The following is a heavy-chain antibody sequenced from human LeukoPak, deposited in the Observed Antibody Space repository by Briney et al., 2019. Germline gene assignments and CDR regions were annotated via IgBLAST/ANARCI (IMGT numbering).Heavy chain of an antibody. V-gene: IGHV1-69*06. Sequence: SVKVSCKASGGTFSSYAISWVRQAPGQGLEWMGGIIPIFGTANYAQKFQGRVTITADKSTSAAYMELSSLRSEDTAVYYCARGSTVTTYYYFDYWGQGTLVTVSS. CDR2: IIPIFGTA. CDR1: GGTFSSYA. D-gene: IGHD4-17*01. CDR3: ARGSTVTTYYYFDY. J-gene: IGHJ4*02.